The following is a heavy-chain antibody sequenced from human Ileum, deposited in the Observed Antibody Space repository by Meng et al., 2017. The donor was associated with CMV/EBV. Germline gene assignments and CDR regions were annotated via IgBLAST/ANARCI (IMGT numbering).Heavy chain of an antibody. CDR1: GFGFSAYA. CDR3: AKDIRTISVFEI. V-gene: IGHV3-23*01. Sequence: GGSLRLSCAASGFGFSAYAMSWVRQASGKGLEWVSTISGSGDSTYYADSVKGRFTISRDNSENTLYLQMNSLGAEDTAVYYCAKDIRTISVFEIWGQGTMVTISS. D-gene: IGHD1/OR15-1a*01. CDR2: ISGSGDST. J-gene: IGHJ3*02.